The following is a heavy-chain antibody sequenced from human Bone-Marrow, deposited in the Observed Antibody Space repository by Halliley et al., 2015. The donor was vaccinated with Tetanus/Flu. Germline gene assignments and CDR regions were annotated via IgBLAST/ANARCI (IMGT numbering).Heavy chain of an antibody. CDR2: DGTNK. Sequence: DGTNKLYADSVMGRFTISRDNSKNTLYLQMDSLRVEDTAVYYCARDMTTLKSFRGISLCGLDAWGQGTTVIVSS. V-gene: IGHV3-30*07. CDR3: ARDMTTLKSFRGISLCGLDA. D-gene: IGHD3-16*01. J-gene: IGHJ6*02.